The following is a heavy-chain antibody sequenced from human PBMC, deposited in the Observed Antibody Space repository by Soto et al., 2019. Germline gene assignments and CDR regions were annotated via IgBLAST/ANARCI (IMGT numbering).Heavy chain of an antibody. CDR3: AREQGYLEWSLYPDY. CDR2: INAGNGNT. D-gene: IGHD3-3*01. CDR1: GYTFTSYA. V-gene: IGHV1-3*01. J-gene: IGHJ4*02. Sequence: GASVKVSCKASGYTFTSYAMHWVRQAPGQRLEWMGWINAGNGNTKYSQKFQGRVTITRDTSASTAYMELSSLRSEDTAVYYCAREQGYLEWSLYPDYWGQGTLVTVSS.